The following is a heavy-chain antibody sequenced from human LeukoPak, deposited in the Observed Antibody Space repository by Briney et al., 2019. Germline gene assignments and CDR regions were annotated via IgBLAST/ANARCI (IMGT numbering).Heavy chain of an antibody. J-gene: IGHJ5*02. CDR1: GFTFSTYA. D-gene: IGHD2-2*01. Sequence: GGSLRLSCAASGFTFSTYAMSWVRQAPGKGLEWVSAISGSGGSTYYADSVKGRFTISRDNSKNTLYLQMNSLRAEDTAVYYCAKDLRQRGFCSSTSCTPWGQGTLVTVSS. CDR2: ISGSGGST. CDR3: AKDLRQRGFCSSTSCTP. V-gene: IGHV3-23*01.